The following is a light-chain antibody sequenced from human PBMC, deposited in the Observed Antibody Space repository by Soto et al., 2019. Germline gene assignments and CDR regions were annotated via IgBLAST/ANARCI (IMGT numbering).Light chain of an antibody. V-gene: IGLV2-23*01. CDR3: CSYARTSTYV. Sequence: QSALTQPASVSGSPGQSITISCTGTSSDVGSYNLVSWYQQHPGKAPKLMIYEDNQRPSEVSNRFSVSKSGYTASLTISGLQAEDEDDYYLCSYARTSTYVFGSGTKLTVL. CDR1: SSDVGSYNL. J-gene: IGLJ1*01. CDR2: EDN.